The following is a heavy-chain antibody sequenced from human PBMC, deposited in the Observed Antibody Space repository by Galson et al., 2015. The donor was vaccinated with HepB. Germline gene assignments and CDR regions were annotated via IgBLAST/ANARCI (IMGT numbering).Heavy chain of an antibody. CDR3: ASVTVTTGYYYYGMDV. Sequence: SVKVSCKASGGTFSSYAISWVRQAPGQGLEWMGGIIPIFGTANYAQKFQGRVTITADESTSTAYMELSSLRSEDTAVYYCASVTVTTGYYYYGMDVWGQGTTVTVSS. V-gene: IGHV1-69*13. J-gene: IGHJ6*02. CDR1: GGTFSSYA. D-gene: IGHD4-11*01. CDR2: IIPIFGTA.